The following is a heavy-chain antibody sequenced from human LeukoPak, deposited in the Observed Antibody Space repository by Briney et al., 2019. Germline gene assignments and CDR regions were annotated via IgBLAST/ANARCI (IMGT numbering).Heavy chain of an antibody. CDR2: ISDSGGTT. CDR3: AKRDHRD. V-gene: IGHV3-23*01. J-gene: IGHJ4*02. D-gene: IGHD3-10*01. Sequence: GGSLRLSCAVSGFSLDDFAMHWVRQAPGKGLEWVSAISDSGGTTYYADSVRGRYTISRDNSKNTLYLQMNSLRAEDTAVYYCAKRDHRDWGQGTLVTVSS. CDR1: GFSLDDFA.